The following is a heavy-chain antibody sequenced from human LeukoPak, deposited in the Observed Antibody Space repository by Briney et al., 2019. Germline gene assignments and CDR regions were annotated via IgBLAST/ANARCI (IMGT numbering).Heavy chain of an antibody. D-gene: IGHD3-10*01. CDR3: ARAQLQLWPHFDY. V-gene: IGHV1-69*04. CDR1: GYTFTSYY. Sequence: SVKVSCKASGYTFTSYYMHWVRQAPGQGLEWMGRIIPILGIANYAQKFQGRVTITADKSTSTAYMELSSLRSEDTAVYYCARAQLQLWPHFDYWGQGTLVTVSS. J-gene: IGHJ4*02. CDR2: IIPILGIA.